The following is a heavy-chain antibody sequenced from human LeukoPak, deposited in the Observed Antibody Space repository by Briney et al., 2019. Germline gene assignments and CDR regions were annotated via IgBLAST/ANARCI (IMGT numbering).Heavy chain of an antibody. Sequence: GGSLRLSCAASGFTFTSYAMSWVRQAPGKGLVWVSTISGSGDNTYYADSVKGRFAISRDNSKKTLYLQMNSLRPEDTAVYYCARARPSMWIDYWGQGTLVTVSS. D-gene: IGHD5-12*01. V-gene: IGHV3-23*01. CDR2: ISGSGDNT. J-gene: IGHJ4*02. CDR1: GFTFTSYA. CDR3: ARARPSMWIDY.